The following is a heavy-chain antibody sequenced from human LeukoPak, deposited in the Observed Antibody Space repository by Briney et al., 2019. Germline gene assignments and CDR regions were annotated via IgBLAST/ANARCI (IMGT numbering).Heavy chain of an antibody. CDR1: GGSISSSSYY. J-gene: IGHJ4*02. V-gene: IGHV4-39*01. CDR2: IYYSGSS. CDR3: ARRGTAMVTKFTFDY. Sequence: SETLSLTCTVSGGSISSSSYYWGWIRQPPGKGLEWIGSIYYSGSSYYNPSLKSRVTISVDTSKNQFSLKLSSVTAADTAVYYCARRGTAMVTKFTFDYWGQGTLVTVSS. D-gene: IGHD5-18*01.